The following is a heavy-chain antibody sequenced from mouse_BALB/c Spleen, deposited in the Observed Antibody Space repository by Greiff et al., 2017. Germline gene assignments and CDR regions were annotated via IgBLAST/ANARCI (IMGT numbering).Heavy chain of an antibody. D-gene: IGHD1-2*01. J-gene: IGHJ1*01. CDR2: INPSNGGT. V-gene: IGHV1S81*02. CDR3: TAIHDYGYWYFDV. CDR1: GYTFTSYY. Sequence: QVQLQQSGAELVKPGASVKLSCKASGYTFTSYYMYWVKQRPGQGLEWIGEINPSNGGTNFNEKFKSKATLTVDKSSSTAYMQLSSLTSEDSAVYYCTAIHDYGYWYFDVWGAGTTVTGSS.